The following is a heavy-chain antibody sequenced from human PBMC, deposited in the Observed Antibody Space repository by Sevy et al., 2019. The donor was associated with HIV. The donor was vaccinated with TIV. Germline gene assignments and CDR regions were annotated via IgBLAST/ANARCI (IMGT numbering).Heavy chain of an antibody. Sequence: GGSLRLSCEASGFTFSPYWMTWVRQAPGKGLEWVANIRPDGSDKYYVDSVKGRFTISRDNAKKSLYLQMNSLRADDTAMYYCAREVGLDRWGQGALVTVSS. CDR2: IRPDGSDK. J-gene: IGHJ5*02. CDR1: GFTFSPYW. D-gene: IGHD1-26*01. CDR3: AREVGLDR. V-gene: IGHV3-7*01.